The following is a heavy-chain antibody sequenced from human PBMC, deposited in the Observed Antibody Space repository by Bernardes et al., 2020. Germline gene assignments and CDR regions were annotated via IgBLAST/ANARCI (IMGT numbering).Heavy chain of an antibody. V-gene: IGHV3-48*02. D-gene: IGHD2-2*01. CDR2: ISSSSSTI. CDR3: ARVARPGYCSSTSCYAFDY. CDR1: GFTFSSYS. Sequence: GGPLRLSCAASGFTFSSYSMNWVRQAPGKGLEWVSYISSSSSTIYYADSVKGRFTISRDNAKNSLYLQMNSLRDEDTAVYYCARVARPGYCSSTSCYAFDYWGQGTLVTVSS. J-gene: IGHJ4*02.